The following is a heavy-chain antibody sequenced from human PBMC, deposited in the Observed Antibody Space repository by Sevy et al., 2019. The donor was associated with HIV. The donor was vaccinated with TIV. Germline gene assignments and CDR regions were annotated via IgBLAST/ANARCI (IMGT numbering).Heavy chain of an antibody. D-gene: IGHD2-21*02. CDR3: AKAAIVAVTASPNCFDY. CDR2: ISYDGTNQ. Sequence: GGSLRLSCAASGFTFTTSGMHWVRQAPGRGLEWVAVISYDGTNQNYADPVKGRFIISRDNSKNTLSLQMNSLRTEDTAVYYCAKAAIVAVTASPNCFDYWGQGVLVTVSS. V-gene: IGHV3-30*18. J-gene: IGHJ4*02. CDR1: GFTFTTSG.